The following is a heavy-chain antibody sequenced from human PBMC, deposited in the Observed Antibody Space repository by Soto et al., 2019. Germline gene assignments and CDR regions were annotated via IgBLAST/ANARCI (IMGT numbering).Heavy chain of an antibody. J-gene: IGHJ3*02. CDR3: ARVRALPVYCSGGSCYSGAFDI. V-gene: IGHV3-30-3*01. Sequence: GESLKISCAASGFTFSSYAMHWVRQAPGKGLEWVAVISYDGSNKYYADSVKGRFTISRDNSKNTLYLQMNSLRAEDTAVYYCARVRALPVYCSGGSCYSGAFDIWGQGTMVTVSS. CDR1: GFTFSSYA. CDR2: ISYDGSNK. D-gene: IGHD2-15*01.